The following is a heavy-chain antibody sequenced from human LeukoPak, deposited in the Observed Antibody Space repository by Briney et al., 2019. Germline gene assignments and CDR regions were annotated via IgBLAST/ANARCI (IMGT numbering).Heavy chain of an antibody. CDR2: IGEQYDDT. Sequence: GASLRLSCAASGFTFKNYGMAWVRQTPGKGLEWVSTIGEQYDDTHYADSVKGRFTISRDNSKNTVFLLMNSLRAEDTTVYYCAKDCCRDSLFDYWGQGALVAVSS. CDR3: AKDCCRDSLFDY. J-gene: IGHJ4*02. CDR1: GFTFKNYG. D-gene: IGHD2-21*02. V-gene: IGHV3-23*01.